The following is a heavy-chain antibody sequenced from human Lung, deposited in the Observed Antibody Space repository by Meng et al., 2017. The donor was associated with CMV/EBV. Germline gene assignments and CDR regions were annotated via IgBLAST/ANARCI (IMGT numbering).Heavy chain of an antibody. CDR1: GRTLSRYT. J-gene: IGHJ6*02. CDR3: AWSSITEYYCQCVMDV. Sequence: SVXVSXXAYGRTLSRYTITWVRQAPGQGIEWMGWIVPINAITSYAQKLEGRVTITADRSTSTAYKELTSLRSEDTAVYYCAWSSITEYYCQCVMDVWGQGXTVTVSS. CDR2: IVPINAIT. V-gene: IGHV1-69*02. D-gene: IGHD6-6*01.